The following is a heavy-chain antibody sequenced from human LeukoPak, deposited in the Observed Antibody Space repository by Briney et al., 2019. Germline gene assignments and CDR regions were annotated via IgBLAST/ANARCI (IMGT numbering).Heavy chain of an antibody. V-gene: IGHV3-23*01. Sequence: GGSLRLSCAASGFTFSSYAMSWVRQAPGKGLEWVSVISGSGGRTSYADSVKGRFTVSRDNSKNTLYLQMNSLRAEDTAVYFCVEGGAPSYYDGSGDAYFDYWGQGTLVTVSS. CDR1: GFTFSSYA. CDR2: ISGSGGRT. J-gene: IGHJ4*02. D-gene: IGHD3-22*01. CDR3: VEGGAPSYYDGSGDAYFDY.